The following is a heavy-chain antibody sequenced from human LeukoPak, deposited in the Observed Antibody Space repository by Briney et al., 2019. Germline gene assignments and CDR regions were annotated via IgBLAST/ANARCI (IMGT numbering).Heavy chain of an antibody. CDR1: GGSISSYY. D-gene: IGHD3-22*01. J-gene: IGHJ1*01. CDR3: ARANDSSGYYYGAEYFQH. Sequence: SETLSLTCTVSGGSISSYYWNWIRQPPGRGLEWIGYIYYSGSTNYNPSLKSRVTISVDTSKNQFSLKLSSVTAADTAVYYCARANDSSGYYYGAEYFQHWGQGTLVTVSS. V-gene: IGHV4-59*01. CDR2: IYYSGST.